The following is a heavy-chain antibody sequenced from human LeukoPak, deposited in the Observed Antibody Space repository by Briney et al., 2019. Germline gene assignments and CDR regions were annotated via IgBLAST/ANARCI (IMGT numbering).Heavy chain of an antibody. J-gene: IGHJ3*02. CDR3: AAEEYCSGGSCFDAFDI. Sequence: SVKVSCKASGFTFTSSAMQWVRQARGQRLEWIGWIVVGSGNTNYAQKFQERVTITRDMSTSTAYMELSSLRSEDTAVYYCAAEEYCSGGSCFDAFDIWGQGTMVTVSS. CDR1: GFTFTSSA. CDR2: IVVGSGNT. D-gene: IGHD2-15*01. V-gene: IGHV1-58*02.